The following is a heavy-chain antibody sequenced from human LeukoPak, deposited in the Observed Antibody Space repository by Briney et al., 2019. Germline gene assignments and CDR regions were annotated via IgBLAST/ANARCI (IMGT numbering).Heavy chain of an antibody. CDR2: ISGSGGST. Sequence: GGSLRLSCAASGFTFSSYAMSWVRQAPGKGLEWVSAISGSGGSTYYADSVKGRFTISRDNSKNTLYLQMNSLRAEDTAVYYCAKDSEPTYDFWSGYPTWNYWGQGTLVTVSS. CDR3: AKDSEPTYDFWSGYPTWNY. D-gene: IGHD3-3*01. CDR1: GFTFSSYA. V-gene: IGHV3-23*01. J-gene: IGHJ4*02.